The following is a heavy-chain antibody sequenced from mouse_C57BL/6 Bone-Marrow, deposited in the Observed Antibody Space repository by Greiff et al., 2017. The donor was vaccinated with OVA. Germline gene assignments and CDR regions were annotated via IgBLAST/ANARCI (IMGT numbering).Heavy chain of an antibody. CDR3: ARYYYGSSWYFDV. CDR1: GYTFTSYW. Sequence: QVHVKQSGAELAKPGASVKLSCKASGYTFTSYWMHWVKQRPGQGLEWIGYINPSSGYTKYNQKFNDKATLTADKSSSTAYMQLSSLTYEDSAVYYCARYYYGSSWYFDVWGTGTTVTVSS. J-gene: IGHJ1*03. CDR2: INPSSGYT. V-gene: IGHV1-7*01. D-gene: IGHD1-1*01.